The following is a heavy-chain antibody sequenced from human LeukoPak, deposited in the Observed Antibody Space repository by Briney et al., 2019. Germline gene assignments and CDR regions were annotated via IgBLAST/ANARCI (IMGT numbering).Heavy chain of an antibody. CDR3: AREANYYGSGSYFEGTFDY. CDR2: IYYSGST. V-gene: IGHV4-39*07. D-gene: IGHD3-10*01. CDR1: GGSISSSSYY. J-gene: IGHJ4*02. Sequence: SETLSLICTVSGGSISSSSYYWGWIRQPPGKGLEWIGSIYYSGSTYYNPSLKSRVTISVDTSKNQFSLKLSSVTAADAAVYYCAREANYYGSGSYFEGTFDYWGQGSLVTVSS.